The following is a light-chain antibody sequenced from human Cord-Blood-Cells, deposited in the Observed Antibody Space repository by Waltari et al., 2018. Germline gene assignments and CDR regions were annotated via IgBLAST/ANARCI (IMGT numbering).Light chain of an antibody. CDR1: ALPKQY. V-gene: IGLV3-25*03. Sequence: SYELTQPPSVSVSPGQTARITCSGDALPKQYAYWYQQKPGQAPVLVIYKDSERPSRIPGRFSGSSSGTTVTLTISGVQAEDEADYYCQSADSSGTWVFGGGTKLTVL. CDR3: QSADSSGTWV. CDR2: KDS. J-gene: IGLJ3*02.